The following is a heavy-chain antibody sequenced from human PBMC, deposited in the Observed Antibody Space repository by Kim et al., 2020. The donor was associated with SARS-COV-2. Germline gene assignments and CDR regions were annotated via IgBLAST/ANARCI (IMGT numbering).Heavy chain of an antibody. CDR1: GYSFTSYW. CDR2: IYPGDSDT. V-gene: IGHV5-51*01. CDR3: ARVYGGNSRRFYYYYGMDV. Sequence: GESLKISCKGSGYSFTSYWIGWVRQMPGKGLEWMGIIYPGDSDTRYSPSFQGQVTISADKSISTAYLQWSSLKASDTAMYYCARVYGGNSRRFYYYYGMDVWGQGTTVTVSS. D-gene: IGHD4-17*01. J-gene: IGHJ6*02.